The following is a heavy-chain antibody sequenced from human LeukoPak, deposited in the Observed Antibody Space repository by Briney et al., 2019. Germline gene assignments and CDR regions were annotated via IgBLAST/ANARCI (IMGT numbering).Heavy chain of an antibody. D-gene: IGHD1-1*01. CDR2: IYHSGST. J-gene: IGHJ6*03. CDR1: GGSISSSNW. Sequence: PSETLSLTCAVSGGSISSSNWWSWVRQPPGKGLEWIGEIYHSGSTNYNPSLKSRVTISVDKSKNQFSLKLSSVTAADTAVYYCARRRTRVQGKVNYYYHYYMDVWGKGTTVTVSS. CDR3: ARRRTRVQGKVNYYYHYYMDV. V-gene: IGHV4-4*02.